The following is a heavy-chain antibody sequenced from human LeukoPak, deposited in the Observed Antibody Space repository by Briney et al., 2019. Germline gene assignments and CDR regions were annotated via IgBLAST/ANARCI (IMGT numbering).Heavy chain of an antibody. D-gene: IGHD3-22*01. Sequence: GGSLRLSCAASGFTFSTYAMHWVRQAPGKGLDWVAVMSYDGTSEYYADSVRGRFTISRDHSNDILYLQMNSLRAEDTAVYYCVPTDSSGLDWGQGTLVTVSS. CDR3: VPTDSSGLD. CDR2: MSYDGTSE. V-gene: IGHV3-30-3*01. CDR1: GFTFSTYA. J-gene: IGHJ4*02.